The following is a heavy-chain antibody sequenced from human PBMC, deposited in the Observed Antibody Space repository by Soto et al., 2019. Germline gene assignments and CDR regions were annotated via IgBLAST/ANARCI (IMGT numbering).Heavy chain of an antibody. D-gene: IGHD3-22*01. Sequence: PGGSLRLSCAASGFTFSSYWMHWVRQAPGKGLVWVSRINTDGSSTSYADSVKGRFTISRDNAKNTLYLQMDSLRAEDTAVYYCARASDSSGYYDDWGQGTLVTVSS. CDR3: ARASDSSGYYDD. J-gene: IGHJ4*02. CDR2: INTDGSST. V-gene: IGHV3-74*01. CDR1: GFTFSSYW.